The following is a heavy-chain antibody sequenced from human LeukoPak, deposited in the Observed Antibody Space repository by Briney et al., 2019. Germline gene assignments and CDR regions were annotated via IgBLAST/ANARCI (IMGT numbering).Heavy chain of an antibody. CDR1: GFGFSSCE. V-gene: IGHV3-48*03. Sequence: PGGSLRLSCAASGFGFSSCEMNWVRQAPGKGLEWVSYISSSGSTIHYADSVKGRFTISRDSAKNSLYLQMNSLRAEDTAVYYCARALPSSWYYFDYWGQGTLVTVSS. CDR2: ISSSGSTI. CDR3: ARALPSSWYYFDY. D-gene: IGHD6-13*01. J-gene: IGHJ4*02.